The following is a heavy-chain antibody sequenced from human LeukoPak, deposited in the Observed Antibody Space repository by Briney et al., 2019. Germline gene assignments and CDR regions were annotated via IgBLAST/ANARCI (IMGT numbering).Heavy chain of an antibody. V-gene: IGHV1-24*01. J-gene: IGHJ4*02. Sequence: ASVKVSCKVSGYTLTELSMHWVRQAPGKGLEWMGGFDPEDGETIYAQKFRGRVTMTEDTSTDTAYMELSSLRSGDTAVYYCATVVYYDILTGYYSFDYWGQGTLVTVSS. D-gene: IGHD3-9*01. CDR1: GYTLTELS. CDR3: ATVVYYDILTGYYSFDY. CDR2: FDPEDGET.